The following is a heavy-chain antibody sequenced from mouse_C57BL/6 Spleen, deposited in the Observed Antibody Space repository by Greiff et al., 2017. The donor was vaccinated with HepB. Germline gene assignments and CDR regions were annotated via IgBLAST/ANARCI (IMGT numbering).Heavy chain of an antibody. CDR3: ARANYYGSPWFAY. Sequence: QVQLQQSGAELMKPGASVKLSCKATGYTFTGYWIEWVKQRPGHGLEWIGEILPGSGSTNYNEKFKGKATLTADTSSNTAYMQLSSLTTEDSAIYYCARANYYGSPWFAYWGQGTLVTVSA. D-gene: IGHD1-1*01. CDR1: GYTFTGYW. V-gene: IGHV1-9*01. J-gene: IGHJ3*01. CDR2: ILPGSGST.